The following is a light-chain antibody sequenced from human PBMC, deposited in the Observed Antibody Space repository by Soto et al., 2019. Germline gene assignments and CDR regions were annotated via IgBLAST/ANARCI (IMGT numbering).Light chain of an antibody. CDR3: QQYNNYWT. J-gene: IGKJ1*01. Sequence: DIQMTQSPSTLSASVGDRVTITCRASQSISYWLAWYQQKPGKAPNLLIYKASSLESGVPSRFSGSGSGTELTLTISSLQPDDVATYYCQQYNNYWTFGQGTKVEIK. CDR1: QSISYW. V-gene: IGKV1-5*03. CDR2: KAS.